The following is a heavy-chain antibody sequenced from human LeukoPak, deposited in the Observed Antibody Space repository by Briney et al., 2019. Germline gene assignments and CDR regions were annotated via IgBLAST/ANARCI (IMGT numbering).Heavy chain of an antibody. V-gene: IGHV3-53*01. D-gene: IGHD4-17*01. J-gene: IGHJ4*02. CDR3: ATGNRHDYGDYFDY. Sequence: GGSLRLSCAASGFTVSSNYMSWVRQAPGKGLEWVSVIYSGDSTYYADSVKGRFTISRDNSKNTLYLQMNSLRAEDTAVYYCATGNRHDYGDYFDYWGQGTLVTVSS. CDR1: GFTVSSNY. CDR2: IYSGDST.